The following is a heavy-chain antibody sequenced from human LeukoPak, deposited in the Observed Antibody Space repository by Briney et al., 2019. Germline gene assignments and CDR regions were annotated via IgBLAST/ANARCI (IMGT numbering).Heavy chain of an antibody. D-gene: IGHD3-22*01. V-gene: IGHV3-23*01. CDR2: ISGSGGST. CDR1: GFTFSSYA. Sequence: PGGSLRLSCAASGFTFSSYAMSWVRQAPGKGLEWVSAISGSGGSTYYADSVKGRFTISRDNTKNTLYLQMNSLRAEDTAVYYCAKDRWTYYYDSSGPILDYWGQGTLVTVSS. J-gene: IGHJ4*02. CDR3: AKDRWTYYYDSSGPILDY.